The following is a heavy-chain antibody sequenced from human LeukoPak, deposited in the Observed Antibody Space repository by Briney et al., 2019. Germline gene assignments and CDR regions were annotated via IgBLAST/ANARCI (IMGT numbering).Heavy chain of an antibody. J-gene: IGHJ4*02. V-gene: IGHV3-9*01. CDR1: GFAFDDYA. CDR2: ISVNGHI. CDR3: AKCRRCITTSCYTAFDY. Sequence: GRSLRLSCAASGFAFDDYAMHWFRQAPGKGLEWVSGISVNGHIDYADSVKGRFTISRDNAKNSLYLQMNSLRAEDTALYYCAKCRRCITTSCYTAFDYWGQGTLVTVSS. D-gene: IGHD2-2*02.